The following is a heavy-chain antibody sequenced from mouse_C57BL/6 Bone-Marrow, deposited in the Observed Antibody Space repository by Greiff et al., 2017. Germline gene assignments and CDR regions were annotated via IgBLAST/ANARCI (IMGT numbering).Heavy chain of an antibody. J-gene: IGHJ4*01. CDR1: GYSFTDYN. CDR2: INPNYGTT. D-gene: IGHD2-4*01. CDR3: ARGYDYDYAMDY. V-gene: IGHV1-39*01. Sequence: VQLKQSGPELVKPGASVKISCKASGYSFTDYNMNWVKQSNGKSLEWIGVINPNYGTTSYNQKFKGKATLTVDQSSSTAYMQINSLTSEDSAVYYGARGYDYDYAMDYWGQGTSVTVSS.